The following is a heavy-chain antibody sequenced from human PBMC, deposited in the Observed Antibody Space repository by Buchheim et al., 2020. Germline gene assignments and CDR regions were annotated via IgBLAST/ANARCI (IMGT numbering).Heavy chain of an antibody. CDR3: ARRIQSGSYVDYDY. D-gene: IGHD1-26*01. Sequence: EVQLVESGGGLVQPGGSLRLSCAASGFSFSNSNMNWVRQAPGKGLEWVSGISDSGSSTYLADSVKGRFTISRDNSKNTLYLEMNSLRADDTAVYYCARRIQSGSYVDYDYWGQGTL. CDR1: GFSFSNSN. J-gene: IGHJ4*02. CDR2: ISDSGSST. V-gene: IGHV3-23*04.